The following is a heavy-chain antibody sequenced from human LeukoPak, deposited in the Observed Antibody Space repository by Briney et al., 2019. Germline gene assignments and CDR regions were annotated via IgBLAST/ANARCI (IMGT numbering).Heavy chain of an antibody. Sequence: GASVKVSCKASGYTFTTYAIHWVRQAPGQRLEWMGWINAGNGNTKYSQKFLGRVTVTRDTSANTVYMELSSLRSEDTAVYFCAKDYYDSSGSYYIDYWGQGTLVTVSS. CDR3: AKDYYDSSGSYYIDY. J-gene: IGHJ4*02. CDR2: INAGNGNT. CDR1: GYTFTTYA. V-gene: IGHV1-3*01. D-gene: IGHD3-22*01.